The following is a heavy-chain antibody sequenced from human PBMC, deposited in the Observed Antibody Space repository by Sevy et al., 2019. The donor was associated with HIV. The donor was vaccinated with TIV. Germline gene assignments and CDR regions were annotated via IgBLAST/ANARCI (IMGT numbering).Heavy chain of an antibody. D-gene: IGHD3-22*01. V-gene: IGHV1-24*01. Sequence: ASVKVSCKVSGYTLTELSMHWLRQAPGKGLEWVGSFDPEDGETVYEHNFQGRVSMTQDTSTDTAYMEVISLKFEDTAVYYCATTKDYYDSSGYPFDYWGQGTLVTVSS. CDR1: GYTLTELS. CDR3: ATTKDYYDSSGYPFDY. CDR2: FDPEDGET. J-gene: IGHJ4*02.